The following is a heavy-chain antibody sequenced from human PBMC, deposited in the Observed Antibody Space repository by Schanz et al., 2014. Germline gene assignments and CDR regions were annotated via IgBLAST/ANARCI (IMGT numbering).Heavy chain of an antibody. V-gene: IGHV3-23*01. J-gene: IGHJ3*01. Sequence: EVQLLESGGTVVQPGGSLRVSCAASGFVFRTFAMYWVRQAPGKGLEWVSAITGSGSKTYYADSVKGRFTIARDNSKNTVYLQMNSLRSEDTAVYYCTRDRGALINHNDALDLWGQGTMVSVSS. CDR3: TRDRGALINHNDALDL. CDR1: GFVFRTFA. D-gene: IGHD3-16*01. CDR2: ITGSGSKT.